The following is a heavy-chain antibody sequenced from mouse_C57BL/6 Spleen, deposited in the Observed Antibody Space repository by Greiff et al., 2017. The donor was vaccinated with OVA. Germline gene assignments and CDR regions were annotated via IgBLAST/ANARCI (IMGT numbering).Heavy chain of an antibody. Sequence: VQLQQSGTELVKPGASVQLSCKASGYTFTSYWLHWVKQRPGQGLEWIGNINPSNGGTNYNEKFKSKATLTVDKSSSTAYMQLSSLTSEDSAVYYCARERGYYSGVYFDYWGQGTTLTVSS. D-gene: IGHD2-3*01. CDR2: INPSNGGT. V-gene: IGHV1-53*01. CDR1: GYTFTSYW. J-gene: IGHJ2*01. CDR3: ARERGYYSGVYFDY.